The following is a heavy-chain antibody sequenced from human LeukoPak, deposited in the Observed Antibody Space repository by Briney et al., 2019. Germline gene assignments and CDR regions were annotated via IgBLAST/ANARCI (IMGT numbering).Heavy chain of an antibody. CDR2: IYYSGST. D-gene: IGHD3-22*01. J-gene: IGHJ4*02. CDR3: ARNDSSGILDY. CDR1: GGSISSGGYY. Sequence: SETLSLTCTVSGGSISSGGYYWSWIRQHPGKGLEWIGSIYYSGSTYYNPSLKSRVTISVDTSKNQFSLKLSSVTAADTAVYYCARNDSSGILDYWGQGTLVTVSS. V-gene: IGHV4-31*03.